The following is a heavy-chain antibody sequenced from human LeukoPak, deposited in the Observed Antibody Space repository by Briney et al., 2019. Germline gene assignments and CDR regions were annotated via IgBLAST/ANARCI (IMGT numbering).Heavy chain of an antibody. CDR1: GCSISSGGYY. J-gene: IGHJ4*02. V-gene: IGHV4-31*03. D-gene: IGHD5-12*01. Sequence: SRTLSLTCTVSGCSISSGGYYWSWIRQHPGKGLEWIGYIYYSGSTYYNPSLKSRFTISVDTSKNQFSLKLSSVTEADTAFYFCATINSGYPFGYFDFWGQGILVTVSS. CDR2: IYYSGST. CDR3: ATINSGYPFGYFDF.